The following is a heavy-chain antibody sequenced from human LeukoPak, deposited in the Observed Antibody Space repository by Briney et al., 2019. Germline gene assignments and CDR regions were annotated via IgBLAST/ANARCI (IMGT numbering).Heavy chain of an antibody. CDR1: GFTFSSYS. CDR3: ARPPGPYCSGGSCYYYYYYMDV. V-gene: IGHV3-21*01. J-gene: IGHJ6*03. Sequence: GGSLRLSCAASGFTFSSYSMNWVRQAPGKGLEWVSSISSSSSYIYYADSVKGRFTISRDNAKNSLYLQMNSLRAEDTAVYYCARPPGPYCSGGSCYYYYYYMDVWGKGTTVTISS. CDR2: ISSSSSYI. D-gene: IGHD2-15*01.